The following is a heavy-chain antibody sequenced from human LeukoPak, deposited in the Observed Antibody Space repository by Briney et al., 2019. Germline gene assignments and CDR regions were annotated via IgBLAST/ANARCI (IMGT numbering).Heavy chain of an antibody. CDR1: GYSISSGYY. D-gene: IGHD3-10*01. V-gene: IGHV4-38-2*02. CDR2: IYHSGST. CDR3: ARDLLAMVRGVTGAIFDY. Sequence: SETLSLTCTVSGYSISSGYYWGWIRQPPGKGLEWIGSIYHSGSTYYNPSLKSRVTISVDTSKNQFSLKLSSVTAADTAVYYCARDLLAMVRGVTGAIFDYWGQGTLVTVSS. J-gene: IGHJ4*02.